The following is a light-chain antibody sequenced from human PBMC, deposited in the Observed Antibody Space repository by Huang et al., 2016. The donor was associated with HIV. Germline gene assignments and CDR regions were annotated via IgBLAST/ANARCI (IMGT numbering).Light chain of an antibody. Sequence: DIIMTQSPDSLAVSLGERATLNCRSSQSVYSSSTSKDYMAWFQQKPGQPPILLLFWASTREAGVPDRCSGSGSGTHFTLTIANLEAEDAAIYYCQQYYSSPQTFGQGTRVEVK. CDR2: WAS. CDR1: QSVYSSSTSKDY. CDR3: QQYYSSPQT. V-gene: IGKV4-1*01. J-gene: IGKJ1*01.